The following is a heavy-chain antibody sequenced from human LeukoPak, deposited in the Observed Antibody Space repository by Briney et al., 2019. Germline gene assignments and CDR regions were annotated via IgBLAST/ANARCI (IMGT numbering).Heavy chain of an antibody. CDR3: ARVGATWATVVWAGGTPYYFDY. Sequence: SETLSLTCTVSGGSISSSSYYWGWIRQPPGKGLEWIGSIYYSGSTYYNPSLKSRVTISVDTSKNQFSLKLSSVTAAGTAVYYCARVGATWATVVWAGGTPYYFDYWGQGTLVTVSS. CDR2: IYYSGST. V-gene: IGHV4-39*07. CDR1: GGSISSSSYY. D-gene: IGHD1-26*01. J-gene: IGHJ4*02.